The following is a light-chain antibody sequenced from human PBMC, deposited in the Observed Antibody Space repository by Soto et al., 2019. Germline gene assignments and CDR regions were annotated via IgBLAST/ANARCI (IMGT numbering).Light chain of an antibody. CDR3: QQSGSSPGT. CDR2: GAS. J-gene: IGKJ2*01. Sequence: EIVLTQSPGTLSLSPGERATLSCRASPSISSYLAWYQQKPGQAPRLLIYGASSRATGIPDRFSGSGSGTDFSLTITRLEPADFAVYYCQQSGSSPGTFGQGTKLEIK. V-gene: IGKV3-20*01. CDR1: PSISSY.